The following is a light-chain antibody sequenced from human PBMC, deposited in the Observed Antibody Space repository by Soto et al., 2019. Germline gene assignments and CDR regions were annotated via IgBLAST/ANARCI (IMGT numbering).Light chain of an antibody. CDR3: AAWDDRLNGVV. CDR1: SSNIGSSS. CDR2: LDN. V-gene: IGLV1-44*01. Sequence: QSVLTQPPSASGTPGQRVTISCSGSSSNIGSSSVNWYQQLPGTAPKLLIYLDNQRPSGVPGRFSGSKSGTSDSLAISGLQSEDDADYFCAAWDDRLNGVVFGGGTKVTVL. J-gene: IGLJ2*01.